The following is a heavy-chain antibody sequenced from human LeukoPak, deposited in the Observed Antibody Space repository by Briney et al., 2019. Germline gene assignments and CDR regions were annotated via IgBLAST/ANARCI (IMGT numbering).Heavy chain of an antibody. Sequence: ASLKVSCKASGYTFTTSGINWVRQAPGQGLEWMGWISAYNGYTDYAQKFQFRVTMTTDTSTSTAYMELRSLRSDDTAVYYCARDKAVTTEVTQHFQHWGQGTLVTASS. J-gene: IGHJ1*01. CDR3: ARDKAVTTEVTQHFQH. CDR2: ISAYNGYT. V-gene: IGHV1-18*01. CDR1: GYTFTTSG. D-gene: IGHD4-23*01.